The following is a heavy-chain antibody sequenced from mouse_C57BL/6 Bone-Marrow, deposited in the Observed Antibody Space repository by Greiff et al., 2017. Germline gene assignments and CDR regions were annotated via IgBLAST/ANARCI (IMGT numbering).Heavy chain of an antibody. J-gene: IGHJ1*03. Sequence: QVQLQQPGAELVRPGSSVKLSCKASGYTFTSYWMHWVKQRPIQGLEWIGNIDPSDSETHYNQKFKDKATLTVDKSSSTAYMQLSSLTSEDSAVDYCARAVLVRNWYFDVWGTGTTVTVSS. V-gene: IGHV1-52*01. CDR3: ARAVLVRNWYFDV. D-gene: IGHD2-10*02. CDR1: GYTFTSYW. CDR2: IDPSDSET.